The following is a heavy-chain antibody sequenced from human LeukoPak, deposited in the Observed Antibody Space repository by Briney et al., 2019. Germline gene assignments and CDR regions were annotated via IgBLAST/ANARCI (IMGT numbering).Heavy chain of an antibody. CDR3: ATGVYCATTTCPGYQHYYYFMDV. J-gene: IGHJ6*03. D-gene: IGHD2-21*01. CDR2: FDRKNGDT. V-gene: IGHV1-24*01. Sequence: ASVKVSCKVSGFTLADLSMHWVRQAPGKGLEWVGGFDRKNGDTIYAQRFRGRVALTEDTSTGTAYMDLSSLSADDTAVYYCATGVYCATTTCPGYQHYYYFMDVWGKGTTVTVSS. CDR1: GFTLADLS.